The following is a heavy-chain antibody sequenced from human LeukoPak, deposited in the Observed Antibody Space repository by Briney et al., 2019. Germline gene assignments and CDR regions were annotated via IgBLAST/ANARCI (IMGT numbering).Heavy chain of an antibody. CDR2: IIPIFGTA. CDR3: ARGAYYGSGSYFDY. J-gene: IGHJ4*02. V-gene: IGHV1-69*13. CDR1: GGTFSSYA. Sequence: SVKVSCKASGGTFSSYAISWVRQAPGQGLEWMGGIIPIFGTANYAQKFQGRVTITADESTSTAYMALSSLRSEDTAVYYCARGAYYGSGSYFDYWGQGTLVTVSS. D-gene: IGHD3-10*01.